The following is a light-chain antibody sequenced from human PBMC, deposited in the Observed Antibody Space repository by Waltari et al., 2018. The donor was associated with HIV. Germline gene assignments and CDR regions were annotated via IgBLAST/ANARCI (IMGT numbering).Light chain of an antibody. CDR1: QSLLYKNGYNY. CDR2: FGS. J-gene: IGKJ1*01. Sequence: IVVTQSPLSLPVTPGEPASISCTSNQSLLYKNGYNYLDWYLQKPGQSQQLLIYFGSHRASGVPDRFSGSGSGTHFTLKISKLQTEDVGVYYCMQALQIPWTFGLGTKVEIK. V-gene: IGKV2-28*01. CDR3: MQALQIPWT.